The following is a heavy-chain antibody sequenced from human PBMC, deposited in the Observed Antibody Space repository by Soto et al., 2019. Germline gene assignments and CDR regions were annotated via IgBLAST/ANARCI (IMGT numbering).Heavy chain of an antibody. CDR3: ARARFSWEGNIVDCFDH. J-gene: IGHJ5*02. D-gene: IGHD2-21*01. CDR1: GGTFSMYS. V-gene: IGHV1-69*01. Sequence: SVNVSFKASGGTFSMYSSIGLRQSPLQGLEWMGGIIPIFGTANYAQKFQGRVTITSDESTSTAYMEMSSLRSEDTAVYYCARARFSWEGNIVDCFDHWGQRTMVTVSS. CDR2: IIPIFGTA.